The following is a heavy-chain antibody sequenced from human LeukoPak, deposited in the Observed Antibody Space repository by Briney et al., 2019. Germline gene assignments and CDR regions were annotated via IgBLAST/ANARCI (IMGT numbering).Heavy chain of an antibody. CDR1: GGSISSDDYS. CDR2: IYYSGST. Sequence: SETLSLACTVSGGSISSDDYSWSWIRQPPGKGLEWIGYIYYSGSTYYNPSLKSRVTISVDTSKNQFSLKLSSVTAADTAVYYCARDFAEGDYGKFDYWGQGTLVTVSS. J-gene: IGHJ4*02. CDR3: ARDFAEGDYGKFDY. D-gene: IGHD4/OR15-4a*01. V-gene: IGHV4-30-4*08.